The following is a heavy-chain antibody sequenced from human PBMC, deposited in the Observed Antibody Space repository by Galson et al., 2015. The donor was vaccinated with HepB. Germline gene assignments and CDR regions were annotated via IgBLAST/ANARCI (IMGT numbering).Heavy chain of an antibody. CDR2: ISSSGGGV. D-gene: IGHD5-12*01. CDR3: AKPVSGFALDAFDI. Sequence: SLRLSCAASGFMFSSYPMTRVRQAPGKGLEWVSGISSSGGGVYYADSVRGRFIISRDNSKNTLYLQVDSLRAEDTAVYYCAKPVSGFALDAFDIWGQGTMVTVSS. V-gene: IGHV3-23*01. J-gene: IGHJ3*02. CDR1: GFMFSSYP.